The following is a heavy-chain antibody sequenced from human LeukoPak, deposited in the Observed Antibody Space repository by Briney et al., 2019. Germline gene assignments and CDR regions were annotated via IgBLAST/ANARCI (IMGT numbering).Heavy chain of an antibody. D-gene: IGHD3-22*01. J-gene: IGHJ4*02. V-gene: IGHV4-59*08. Sequence: TSETLSLTCTVSGGSISSYYWSWIRQPPGKGLEWIGYIYYSGSTNYNPSLKSRVTISVDTSKNQFSLKLSSVTAADTAVYYCARQVGYYDSSGYYFDYWGQGTLVTVSS. CDR3: ARQVGYYDSSGYYFDY. CDR1: GGSISSYY. CDR2: IYYSGST.